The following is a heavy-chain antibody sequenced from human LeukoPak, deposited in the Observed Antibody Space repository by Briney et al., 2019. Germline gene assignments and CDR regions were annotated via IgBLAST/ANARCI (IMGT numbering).Heavy chain of an antibody. J-gene: IGHJ3*02. D-gene: IGHD3-10*01. CDR3: ASMVRGVIDAFDI. V-gene: IGHV3-21*01. CDR1: GFTFSSYS. CDR2: ISSSSSYI. Sequence: PGGSLRLSCAASGFTFSSYSMNWVRQAPGKGLEWVSSISSSSSYIHYADSVKGRFTISRDNAKNSLYLQMNSLRAEDTAVYYCASMVRGVIDAFDIWGQGTMVTVSS.